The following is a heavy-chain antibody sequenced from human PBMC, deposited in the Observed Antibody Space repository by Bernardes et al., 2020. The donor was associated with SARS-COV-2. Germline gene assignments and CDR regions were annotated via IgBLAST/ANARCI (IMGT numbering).Heavy chain of an antibody. D-gene: IGHD3-16*01. CDR1: GLPPSRSVVG. Sequence: SGPTQSTPSHNLPLTCPFSGLPPSRSVVGVGWIRHPPRKALVPPALIYWDDDKRYSPSLYSRLTITKDTSKNQVVLTITNMDPVDTTTYYCSRWFGVITRPYFDPWGQGTLVTVSS. CDR2: IYWDDDK. CDR3: SRWFGVITRPYFDP. V-gene: IGHV2-5*02. J-gene: IGHJ5*01.